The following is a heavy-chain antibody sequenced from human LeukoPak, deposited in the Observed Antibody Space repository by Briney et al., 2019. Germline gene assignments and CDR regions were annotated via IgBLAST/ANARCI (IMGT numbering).Heavy chain of an antibody. CDR3: ARDFALSSTFSPFNYYYYMDV. J-gene: IGHJ6*03. Sequence: ASVKVSCKASGYTFTIYGISWVRQAPGQGLEWMGWISAYNGNTNYAQKFQCRVTMTRDTSISTAYMELSRLRSDDTAVYYCARDFALSSTFSPFNYYYYMDVWGKGTTVTVSS. CDR1: GYTFTIYG. D-gene: IGHD2/OR15-2a*01. CDR2: ISAYNGNT. V-gene: IGHV1-18*01.